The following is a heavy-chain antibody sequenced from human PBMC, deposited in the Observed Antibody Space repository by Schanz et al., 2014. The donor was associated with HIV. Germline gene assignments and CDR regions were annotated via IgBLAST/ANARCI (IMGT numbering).Heavy chain of an antibody. CDR3: AREKVGILADYTPNGMDV. D-gene: IGHD3-9*01. J-gene: IGHJ6*02. CDR2: INPNSGGT. Sequence: QVQLVQSGAEVKKPGASVKVSCRASGYAFTDYFIHWVRQAPGQGLEWIGWINPNSGGTKFAQNFRGRVTMTRDTSVTTVYMELSRLTSDDTAMYYCAREKVGILADYTPNGMDVWGQGTTVTVSS. CDR1: GYAFTDYF. V-gene: IGHV1-2*02.